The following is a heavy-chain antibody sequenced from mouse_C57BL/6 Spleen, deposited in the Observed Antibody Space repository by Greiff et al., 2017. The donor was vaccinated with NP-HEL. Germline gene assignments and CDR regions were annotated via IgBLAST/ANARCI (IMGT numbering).Heavy chain of an antibody. CDR2: IDPSDSET. V-gene: IGHV1-52*01. J-gene: IGHJ2*01. Sequence: VQLQQPGAELVRPGSSVKLSCKASGYTFTSYWMHWVKQRPIQGLEWIGNIDPSDSETHYNQKFKDKATLTVDTSSSTAYMQLSSLTSEDSAVYYGAREENLLRSFGYWGQGTTLTVSS. CDR3: AREENLLRSFGY. CDR1: GYTFTSYW. D-gene: IGHD1-1*01.